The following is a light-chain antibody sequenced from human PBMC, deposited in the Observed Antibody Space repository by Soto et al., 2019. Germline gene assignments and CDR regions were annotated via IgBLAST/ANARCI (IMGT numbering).Light chain of an antibody. J-gene: IGKJ3*01. CDR3: QQYGSSPLFA. CDR1: QSVSSSY. Sequence: EIVLTQSPGTLSLYPGERATLSCRASQSVSSSYLAWYQQKPGQAPRLLIYGASSRATGIPDRFSGSGSGTDFTLTISILEPEDFAVYYCQQYGSSPLFAFGPGTKVDIK. CDR2: GAS. V-gene: IGKV3-20*01.